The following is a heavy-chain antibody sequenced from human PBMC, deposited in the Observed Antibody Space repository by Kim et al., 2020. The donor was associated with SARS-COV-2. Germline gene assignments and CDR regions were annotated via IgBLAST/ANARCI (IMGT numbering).Heavy chain of an antibody. CDR2: IKQDGSEK. Sequence: GGSLRLSCAASGFTFSSYWMSWVRQAPGKGLEWVANIKQDGSEKYYVDSVKGRFTISRDNAKNSLYLQMNSLRAEDTAVYYCARGGSTVTTGIYYYYGMDVCGQGTTVTVSS. V-gene: IGHV3-7*01. CDR1: GFTFSSYW. J-gene: IGHJ6*02. D-gene: IGHD4-4*01. CDR3: ARGGSTVTTGIYYYYGMDV.